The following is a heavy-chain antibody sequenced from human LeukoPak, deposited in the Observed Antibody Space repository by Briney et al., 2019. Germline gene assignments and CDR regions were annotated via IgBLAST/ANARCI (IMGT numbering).Heavy chain of an antibody. J-gene: IGHJ5*02. V-gene: IGHV1-69*05. CDR2: IIPIFGTA. CDR3: ARDNYAEANWFDP. D-gene: IGHD1-7*01. CDR1: GGTFSSYA. Sequence: GASVKVSCKASGGTFSSYAISWVRQAPGQGLEWMGGIIPIFGTANYAQKFQGRVTITTDESTSTAYMELSSLRSEDTAVYYCARDNYAEANWFDPWGQGTLATVSS.